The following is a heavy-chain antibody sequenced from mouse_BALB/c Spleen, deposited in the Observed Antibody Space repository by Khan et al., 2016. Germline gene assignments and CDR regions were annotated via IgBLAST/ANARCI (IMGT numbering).Heavy chain of an antibody. Sequence: EVELVESGGGLVKPGGSLKLSCAASGFAFSSYDMSWVRQTPEKRLEWVAYISSGGGSTYYPDTVKGRFTISRDNAKNTLYLQMSSLKSEDTVMYYCASQNWLDYWGQGTTLTVSS. CDR3: ASQNWLDY. CDR1: GFAFSSYD. V-gene: IGHV5-12-1*01. D-gene: IGHD4-1*01. J-gene: IGHJ2*01. CDR2: ISSGGGST.